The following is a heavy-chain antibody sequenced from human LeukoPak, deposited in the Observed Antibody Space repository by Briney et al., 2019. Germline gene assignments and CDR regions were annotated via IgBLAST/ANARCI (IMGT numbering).Heavy chain of an antibody. CDR3: AKVGGRGKYFDAFDI. Sequence: FTHNRYSMSRVRQPPATGVERVSSSSGSGVSTYYADSVKGRFTISRDNSKNTLYLQMNSLRAEDTAVYYCAKVGGRGKYFDAFDIWGQGTMLTVSS. V-gene: IGHV3-23*01. J-gene: IGHJ3*02. D-gene: IGHD2/OR15-2a*01. CDR1: FTHNRYS. CDR2: SSGSGVST.